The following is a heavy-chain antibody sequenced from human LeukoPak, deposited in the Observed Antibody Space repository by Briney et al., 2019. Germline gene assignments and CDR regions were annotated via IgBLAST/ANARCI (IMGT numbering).Heavy chain of an antibody. Sequence: KPGGSLRLSCAASGFTFSSYSMNWVRQAPGKGLEWVSSISSSSSYIYYADSVKGRFTISRDNAKNLLYLQMNSLRAEDTAVYYCARDPGIAAAGELDYWGQGTLVTVSS. CDR2: ISSSSSYI. V-gene: IGHV3-21*01. J-gene: IGHJ4*02. CDR1: GFTFSSYS. D-gene: IGHD6-13*01. CDR3: ARDPGIAAAGELDY.